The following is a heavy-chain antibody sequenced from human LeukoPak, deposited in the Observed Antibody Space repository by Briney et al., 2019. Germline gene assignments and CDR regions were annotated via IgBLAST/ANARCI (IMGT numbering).Heavy chain of an antibody. J-gene: IGHJ3*02. Sequence: GGSLRLSCAASGFPFTGFAFHWVRQAPGKGLEWVANIKQDGSEKYYVDSVKGRFTISRDNAKNSLYLQMNSLRAEDTAVYYCARGGYGSGSYHRADAFDIWGQGTMVTVSS. CDR3: ARGGYGSGSYHRADAFDI. CDR2: IKQDGSEK. V-gene: IGHV3-7*01. D-gene: IGHD3-10*01. CDR1: GFPFTGFA.